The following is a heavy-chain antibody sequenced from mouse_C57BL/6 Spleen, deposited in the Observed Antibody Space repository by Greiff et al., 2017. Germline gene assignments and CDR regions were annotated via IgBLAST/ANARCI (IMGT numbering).Heavy chain of an antibody. D-gene: IGHD1-1*01. Sequence: QVQLQQSGPELVKPGASVKISCKASGYAFSSSWMNWVKQRPGKGLEWIGRIYPGDGDTNYNGKFKGKATLTADKSSSTAYMQLSSLTSEDSAVYCCARAIYYGSSYAMDYWGQGTSVTVSS. CDR3: ARAIYYGSSYAMDY. J-gene: IGHJ4*01. CDR1: GYAFSSSW. V-gene: IGHV1-82*01. CDR2: IYPGDGDT.